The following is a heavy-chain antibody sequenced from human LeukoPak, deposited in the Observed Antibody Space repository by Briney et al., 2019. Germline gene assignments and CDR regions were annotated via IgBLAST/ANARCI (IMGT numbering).Heavy chain of an antibody. V-gene: IGHV1-2*02. Sequence: ASVTVSFKAPGYTFTSYYIYWVRQAPGQGLEWMGWINPNSGDTNFAQKFQGRVTMTRDTSITTAYMDLSRLTVDDTAVYYCARGGMGSGYEHWGQGTLVSVSS. J-gene: IGHJ4*02. CDR1: GYTFTSYY. CDR3: ARGGMGSGYEH. CDR2: INPNSGDT. D-gene: IGHD5-12*01.